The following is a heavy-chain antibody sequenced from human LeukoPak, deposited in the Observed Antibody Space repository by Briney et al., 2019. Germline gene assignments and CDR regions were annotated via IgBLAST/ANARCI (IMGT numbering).Heavy chain of an antibody. D-gene: IGHD2-2*03. V-gene: IGHV4-59*08. CDR2: IYYSGST. J-gene: IGHJ5*02. CDR3: ARHRGYCSSTSCSYNWFDP. Sequence: PSETLSLTCTVSGVSISSYYWTWIRQPPGKGLEWIGYIYYSGSTKYNPSLKSRVTMSVDTSKNRFSLKLSSVTAADTAVYYCARHRGYCSSTSCSYNWFDPWGQGTLVTVSS. CDR1: GVSISSYY.